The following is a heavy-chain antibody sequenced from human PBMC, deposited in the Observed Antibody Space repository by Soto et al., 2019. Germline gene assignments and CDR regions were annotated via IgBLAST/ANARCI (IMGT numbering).Heavy chain of an antibody. CDR1: GYTFTSYY. V-gene: IGHV1-46*04. CDR3: ARDYSESSVYYWGSLDI. CDR2: INPSDGIT. D-gene: IGHD3-22*01. J-gene: IGHJ3*02. Sequence: ASVKVFCKASGYTFTSYYMHWVRQAPGQGLEWMGIINPSDGITYYADSVKGRFTISRDSFKNTLYLQMNSLRVEDTAVYYCARDYSESSVYYWGSLDIWGQGTMVTVSS.